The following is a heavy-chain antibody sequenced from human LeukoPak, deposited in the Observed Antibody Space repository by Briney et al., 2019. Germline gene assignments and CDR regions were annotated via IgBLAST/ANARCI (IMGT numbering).Heavy chain of an antibody. Sequence: SETLSLTCTVSGGSISSYYWSWIRQPAGKGLEWIGRIYTSGSTNYNPSLKSRVTMSVDTSKNQFSLKLSPVTAADTAVYYCARGESPGYSYGPPPAFDYWGQGTLVTVSS. J-gene: IGHJ4*02. CDR1: GGSISSYY. CDR3: ARGESPGYSYGPPPAFDY. D-gene: IGHD5-18*01. CDR2: IYTSGST. V-gene: IGHV4-4*07.